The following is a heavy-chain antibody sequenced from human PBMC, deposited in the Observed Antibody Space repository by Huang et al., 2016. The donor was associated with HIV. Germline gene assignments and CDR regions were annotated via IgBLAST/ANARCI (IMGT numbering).Heavy chain of an antibody. Sequence: QLQLQESGPGLVKPSETLSLTCTVSGVSISNSRYYWGWTRQPPGKGLEYIGSIYYSGSTYYNTCLKSRITMSIDSSKNQFSLKLNSVTAADTAVYYCSRQDEKGYCAGDCSNHYYFGLDVWGHGTTVTVS. CDR3: SRQDEKGYCAGDCSNHYYFGLDV. V-gene: IGHV4-39*01. J-gene: IGHJ6*02. D-gene: IGHD2-21*02. CDR2: IYYSGST. CDR1: GVSISNSRYY.